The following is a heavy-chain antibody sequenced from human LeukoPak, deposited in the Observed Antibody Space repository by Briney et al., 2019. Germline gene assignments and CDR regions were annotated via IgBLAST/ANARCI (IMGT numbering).Heavy chain of an antibody. CDR2: INSDGSIT. CDR3: AGGISATGGG. D-gene: IGHD6-13*01. CDR1: GFTFSTYW. J-gene: IGHJ3*01. V-gene: IGHV3-74*01. Sequence: GGSLRLSCAASGFTFSTYWMHWVRQVPGKGLVWVSRINSDGSITTYADSVKGRFTISRDNAKNTLYLQMNSLRVKDTAVYYCAGGISATGGGWGQGTMVTVSS.